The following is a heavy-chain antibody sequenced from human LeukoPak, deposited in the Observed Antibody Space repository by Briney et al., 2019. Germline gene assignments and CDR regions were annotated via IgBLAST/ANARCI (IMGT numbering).Heavy chain of an antibody. CDR1: GFTFSSYW. J-gene: IGHJ4*02. CDR3: AKTPWLSKTSGSYPK. Sequence: GGSLRLSCAASGFTFSSYWMSWVRQAPGKGLEWVANIKQDGSEKYYVDSVKGRFTISRDNAKNSLYLQMNSLRAEDTAVYYCAKTPWLSKTSGSYPKWGQGTLVTVSS. V-gene: IGHV3-7*03. D-gene: IGHD1-26*01. CDR2: IKQDGSEK.